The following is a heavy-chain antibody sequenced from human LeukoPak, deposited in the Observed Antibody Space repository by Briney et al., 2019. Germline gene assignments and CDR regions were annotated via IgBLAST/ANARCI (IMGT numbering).Heavy chain of an antibody. CDR3: ARDFGDIVVVPAAMSY. V-gene: IGHV1-2*02. CDR2: INPNSGGT. D-gene: IGHD2-2*01. J-gene: IGHJ4*02. Sequence: ASVKVSCKASGYTFTGYYMHWVRQAPGLGLEWMGWINPNSGGTNYAQKFQGRVTMTRDTSISTAYMELSRLRSDDTAVYYCARDFGDIVVVPAAMSYWGQGTLVTVSS. CDR1: GYTFTGYY.